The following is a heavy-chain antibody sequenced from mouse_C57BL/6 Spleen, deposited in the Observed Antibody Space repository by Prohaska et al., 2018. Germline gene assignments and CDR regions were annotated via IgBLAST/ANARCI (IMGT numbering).Heavy chain of an antibody. J-gene: IGHJ2*01. V-gene: IGHV1-9*01. CDR3: ARPIFYVNYSYFDY. CDR1: GYTFTGYW. Sequence: MKPGASVKLSCKATGYTFTGYWIEWVKQRPGHGLEWIGEILPGSGSTNYNEKFKGKATFTADTSSNTAYMQLSSLTAEDSAIYYCARPIFYVNYSYFDYWSQGTTLTVS. CDR2: ILPGSGST. D-gene: IGHD2-1*01.